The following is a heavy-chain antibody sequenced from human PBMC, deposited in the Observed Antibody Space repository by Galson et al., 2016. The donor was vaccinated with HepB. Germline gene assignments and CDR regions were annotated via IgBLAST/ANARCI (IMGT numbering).Heavy chain of an antibody. D-gene: IGHD3-9*01. V-gene: IGHV3-73*01. Sequence: SLRLSCAASGFIFSGSAMHWVRQASGKGLEWVGRIRSKANNYATEYVASVKGRFTISRDDSKNTTYLQMNSLKTEDTAVYYCTRHSYDISTGDYSEYYYYYMDVWGKGTTITVSS. CDR1: GFIFSGSA. CDR2: IRSKANNYAT. J-gene: IGHJ6*03. CDR3: TRHSYDISTGDYSEYYYYYMDV.